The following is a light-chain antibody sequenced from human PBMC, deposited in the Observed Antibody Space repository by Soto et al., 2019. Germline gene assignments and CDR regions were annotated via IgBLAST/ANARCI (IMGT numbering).Light chain of an antibody. V-gene: IGKV2-28*01. CDR3: IQTLQAPYS. J-gene: IGKJ2*01. CDR2: LGS. Sequence: DIVMTQSPLSLPVTPGEPASISCRSSQSLRHHNGYYYLDWYLQKPGQSPQVLIYLGSNRASGVPHRVSGRGPGTVFTRKICRVEAEDVGVYYCIQTLQAPYSFGQGTKLEI. CDR1: QSLRHHNGYYY.